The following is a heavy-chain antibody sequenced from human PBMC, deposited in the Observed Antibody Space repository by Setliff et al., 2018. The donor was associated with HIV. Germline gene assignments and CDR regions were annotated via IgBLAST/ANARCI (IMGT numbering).Heavy chain of an antibody. Sequence: SQTLSLTCAISGESVSSNTAAWNWIRQSPSRGLEWLGRTYYRSKWSNDYAVSVKSRITINPDTSKNQFSLQLNSVTPEDTAVYFCARGGDWDYNYYMDVWNKGTTVTVS. D-gene: IGHD3-16*01. CDR1: GESVSSNTAA. V-gene: IGHV6-1*01. CDR3: ARGGDWDYNYYMDV. J-gene: IGHJ6*03. CDR2: TYYRSKWSN.